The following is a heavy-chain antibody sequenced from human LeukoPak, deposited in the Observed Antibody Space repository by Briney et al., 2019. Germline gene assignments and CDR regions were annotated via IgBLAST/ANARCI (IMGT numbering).Heavy chain of an antibody. D-gene: IGHD3-22*01. J-gene: IGHJ6*04. CDR1: GFTFSSYG. CDR2: ISHDAKST. Sequence: GRSLRLSCATSGFTFSSYGMHWVRQVPGKGLEWVTVISHDAKSTYHVDSVKGRFTISRDNSKNTLYLQMNSLRAEDTAVYYCAKDGGNYYDTAGNHLMRSYMDVWGKGTTVTVSS. CDR3: AKDGGNYYDTAGNHLMRSYMDV. V-gene: IGHV3-30*18.